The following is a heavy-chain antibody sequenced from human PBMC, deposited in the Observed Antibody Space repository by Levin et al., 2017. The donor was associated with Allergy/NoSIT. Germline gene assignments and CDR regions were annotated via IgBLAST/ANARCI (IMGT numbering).Heavy chain of an antibody. V-gene: IGHV3-74*01. CDR2: IYSDGSTT. CDR3: ARERAGQQLVLDS. D-gene: IGHD6-6*01. Sequence: GESLKISCAASGFRISDFWMHWDRQAPGKGLVWVSRIYSDGSTTNYAGSVNGRFTISSDNAKNTLYLQMNSLGVDDTAVYYCARERAGQQLVLDSWGQGTLVTVSS. CDR1: GFRISDFW. J-gene: IGHJ4*02.